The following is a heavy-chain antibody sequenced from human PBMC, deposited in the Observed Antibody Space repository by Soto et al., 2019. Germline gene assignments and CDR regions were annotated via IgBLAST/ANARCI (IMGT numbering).Heavy chain of an antibody. D-gene: IGHD2-2*01. CDR3: ASRTQYCSSTSCRYYYYGMDV. J-gene: IGHJ6*02. CDR2: IDPSDSYT. Sequence: GESLKISCKGSGYSFTSYWISWVRQMPGKGLEWMGRIDPSDSYTNYSPSFQGHVTISADKSISTAYLQWSSLKASDTAMYYCASRTQYCSSTSCRYYYYGMDVWGQGTTVTVSS. CDR1: GYSFTSYW. V-gene: IGHV5-10-1*01.